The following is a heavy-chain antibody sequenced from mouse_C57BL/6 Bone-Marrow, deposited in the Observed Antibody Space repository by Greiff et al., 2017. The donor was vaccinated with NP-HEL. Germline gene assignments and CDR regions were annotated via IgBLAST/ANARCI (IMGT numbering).Heavy chain of an antibody. CDR2: ISSGGSYT. D-gene: IGHD4-1*01. V-gene: IGHV5-6*02. CDR1: GFTFSSYG. CDR3: ARHLTGAWFAY. Sequence: EVMLVESGGDLVKPGGSLKLSCAASGFTFSSYGMSWVRQTPDKRLEWVATISSGGSYTYYTDSVKGRFTISRDNAKNTLYLQRSSLKSEDTAMYYCARHLTGAWFAYWGQGTLVTVSA. J-gene: IGHJ3*01.